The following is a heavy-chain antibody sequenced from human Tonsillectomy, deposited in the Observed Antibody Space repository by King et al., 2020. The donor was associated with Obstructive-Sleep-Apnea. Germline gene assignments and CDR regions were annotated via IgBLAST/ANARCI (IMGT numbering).Heavy chain of an antibody. Sequence: VQLQESGPGLVKPSETLSLTCTVSGGSISNFYWSWIRQPPGKGLEWIGYIYYSGNTNYNPSLKSRVTISVDSSKNQFSLELRSVTTADTAVYYCARDYYGSGSYGWFDPWGQGTLVTVSS. D-gene: IGHD3-10*01. CDR3: ARDYYGSGSYGWFDP. J-gene: IGHJ5*02. V-gene: IGHV4-59*01. CDR2: IYYSGNT. CDR1: GGSISNFY.